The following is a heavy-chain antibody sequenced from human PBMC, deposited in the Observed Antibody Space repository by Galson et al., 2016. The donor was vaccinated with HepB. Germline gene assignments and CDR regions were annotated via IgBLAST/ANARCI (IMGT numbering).Heavy chain of an antibody. V-gene: IGHV4-4*02. D-gene: IGHD3-10*01. CDR2: IFHGGST. J-gene: IGHJ4*02. Sequence: SETLSLTCAVYGDSINSSTWWSWVRQPPGKGLEWLGEIFHGGSTNYNPSFKGRVTMTEDTSENHLSLTLTSVTAADTAVYYCARGTGGSGSYSRYFRYWGQGSLVTVSS. CDR1: GDSINSSTW. CDR3: ARGTGGSGSYSRYFRY.